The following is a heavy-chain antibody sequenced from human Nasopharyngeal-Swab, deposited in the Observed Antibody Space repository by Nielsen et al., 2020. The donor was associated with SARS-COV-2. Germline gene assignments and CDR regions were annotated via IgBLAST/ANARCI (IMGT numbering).Heavy chain of an antibody. D-gene: IGHD7-27*01. Sequence: GGSLRLSCKGSGYSFTSYWIGWVRQMPGKGLEWMGIIYPGDSDTRYSPSFQGQVAISADKSISTAYLQWSSLKASDTAMYYCARRLPGDMLVDPWGQGTLVTVSS. V-gene: IGHV5-51*01. CDR1: GYSFTSYW. J-gene: IGHJ5*02. CDR3: ARRLPGDMLVDP. CDR2: IYPGDSDT.